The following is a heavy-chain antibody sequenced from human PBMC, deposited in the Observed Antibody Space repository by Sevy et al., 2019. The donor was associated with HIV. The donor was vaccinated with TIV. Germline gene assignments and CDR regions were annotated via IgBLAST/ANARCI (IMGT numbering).Heavy chain of an antibody. CDR3: ARGPRGSGRRPTYDYYGMDV. Sequence: SETLSLTCTVSGGSISSGGYYWSWIRQHPGKGLEGIGYIYYSGSTYYNPSLKSRVTISVDTSKNQFSLKLSSVTAADTAVYYCARGPRGSGRRPTYDYYGMDVWGQGTTVTVSS. CDR2: IYYSGST. V-gene: IGHV4-31*03. D-gene: IGHD3-10*01. CDR1: GGSISSGGYY. J-gene: IGHJ6*02.